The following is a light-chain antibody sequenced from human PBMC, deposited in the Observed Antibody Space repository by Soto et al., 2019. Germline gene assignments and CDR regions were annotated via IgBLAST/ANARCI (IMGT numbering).Light chain of an antibody. V-gene: IGKV3-11*01. CDR2: DTS. CDR1: QSVNRQ. Sequence: EMVQTQAPPSLSLAPGERVTLSCRASQSVNRQVLWYQHRPGQAPRLLIYDTSARAAGIPARFSGSGSATDFTLTISSLEPEDFAVYYCQQRSNWPTFGQGTRLEIK. CDR3: QQRSNWPT. J-gene: IGKJ5*01.